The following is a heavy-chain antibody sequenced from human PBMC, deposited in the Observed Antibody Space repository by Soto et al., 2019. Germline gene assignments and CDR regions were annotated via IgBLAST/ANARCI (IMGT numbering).Heavy chain of an antibody. CDR2: ISGSGGST. CDR3: AKKAGIVGATGGRDYYYGMDV. Sequence: GGSLRLSCAASGFTFSSYAMSWVRQAPGKGLEWVSAISGSGGSTYYADSVKGRFTISRDNSKNTLYLQMNSLRAEDTAVYYCAKKAGIVGATGGRDYYYGMDVWGQGTTVTVSS. CDR1: GFTFSSYA. J-gene: IGHJ6*02. D-gene: IGHD1-26*01. V-gene: IGHV3-23*01.